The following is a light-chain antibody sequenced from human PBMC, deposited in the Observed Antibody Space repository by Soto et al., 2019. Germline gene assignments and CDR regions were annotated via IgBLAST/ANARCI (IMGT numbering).Light chain of an antibody. Sequence: DIQMTQSPSSLSASVGDRVTITCRASQKIITFLNWYQQKPGKAPKLLIYAASSLQSGVPSRFSGSGSGTDFTLTISSLQPEDFATYYCQQRYTTPLTFGGGTRVEI. V-gene: IGKV1-39*01. CDR2: AAS. CDR1: QKIITF. J-gene: IGKJ4*01. CDR3: QQRYTTPLT.